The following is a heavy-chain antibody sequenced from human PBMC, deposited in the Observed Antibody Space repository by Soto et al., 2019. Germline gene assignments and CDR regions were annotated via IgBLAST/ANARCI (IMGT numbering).Heavy chain of an antibody. Sequence: GGSLRLSCAASGFTFSSYAMHWVRQAPGKGLEWVAVISYDGSNKYYADSVKGRFTISRDNSKNTLYLQMNSLRAEDTAVYYCARDRVTTSTYYYGMDVWGQGTTVTV. CDR1: GFTFSSYA. D-gene: IGHD4-17*01. CDR3: ARDRVTTSTYYYGMDV. CDR2: ISYDGSNK. V-gene: IGHV3-30-3*01. J-gene: IGHJ6*02.